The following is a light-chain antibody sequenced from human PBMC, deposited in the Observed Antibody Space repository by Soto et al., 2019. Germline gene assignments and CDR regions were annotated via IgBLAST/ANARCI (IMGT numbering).Light chain of an antibody. CDR1: NSDIGTYNF. V-gene: IGLV2-14*01. Sequence: QSVLTQPASVSESPGQSITISCTGTNSDIGTYNFVSWYQHHPGKAPKLVIFEVSNRPSGISNRFSGSKSGNTASLTISGLPAEDAGEYYCSSYTSRHTLVFGGGTKLTVL. J-gene: IGLJ3*02. CDR3: SSYTSRHTLV. CDR2: EVS.